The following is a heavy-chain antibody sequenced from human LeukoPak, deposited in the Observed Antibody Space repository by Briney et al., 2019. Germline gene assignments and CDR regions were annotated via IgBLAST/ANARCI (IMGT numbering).Heavy chain of an antibody. V-gene: IGHV3-38-3*01. J-gene: IGHJ6*03. CDR2: ISGGST. CDR3: ARGLRVFYYMDV. CDR1: GFTVSSNE. D-gene: IGHD6-13*01. Sequence: PGGSLRLSCAASGFTVSSNEMSWVRQAPGKGLEWVSSISGGSTYYADSRKGRFTISRDNSKNTLHLQMNSLRAEDTAVYYCARGLRVFYYMDVWGKGTTVTVSS.